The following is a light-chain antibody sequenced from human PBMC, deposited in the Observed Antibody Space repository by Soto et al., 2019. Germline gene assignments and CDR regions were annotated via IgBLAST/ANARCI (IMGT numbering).Light chain of an antibody. CDR1: QSITSY. V-gene: IGKV3-20*01. CDR2: GAS. Sequence: EIVLTQSPGTLSLSPGERATLSCRASQSITSYLAWYQQKPGQAPRLLIYGASSRATGIPDRFSGSGSGTDFTLTISRLEPEGFAVYYCQQYRSSPRTFGEGTRVEVK. J-gene: IGKJ4*02. CDR3: QQYRSSPRT.